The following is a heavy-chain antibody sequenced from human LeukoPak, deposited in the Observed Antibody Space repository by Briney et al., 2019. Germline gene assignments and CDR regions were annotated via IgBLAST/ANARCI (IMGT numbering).Heavy chain of an antibody. J-gene: IGHJ2*01. V-gene: IGHV4-38-2*02. CDR1: GYSIAHGFF. Sequence: SETLSLTCTVSGYSIAHGFFWAWIRQPPGGGLEWVGSLSHSGPTYYNTSLKSRISTSVATSKNHSSLKLRPVTAAETAVYYCARVDSPRAITDWYFALWVRGPVVPVTS. CDR3: ARVDSPRAITDWYFAL. D-gene: IGHD2-21*01. CDR2: LSHSGPT.